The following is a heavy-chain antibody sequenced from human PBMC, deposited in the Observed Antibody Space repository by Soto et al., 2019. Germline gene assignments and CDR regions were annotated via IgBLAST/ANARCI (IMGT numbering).Heavy chain of an antibody. V-gene: IGHV4-34*01. CDR2: INHSGST. Sequence: PSETLSLTCAVYGGSFSGYYWSWIRQPPGKGLEWIGEINHSGSTNYNPSLKSRVIISVDTSKNQFSLKLSSVTAADTAVYYCAIFYLVFCTNGVCYKVHYYGMDVWGQGTTVTVSS. CDR1: GGSFSGYY. J-gene: IGHJ6*02. CDR3: AIFYLVFCTNGVCYKVHYYGMDV. D-gene: IGHD2-8*01.